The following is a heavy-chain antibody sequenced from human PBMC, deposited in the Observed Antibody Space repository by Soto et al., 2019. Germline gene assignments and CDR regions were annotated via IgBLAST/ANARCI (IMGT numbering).Heavy chain of an antibody. Sequence: PGGSLRLSCAASGFSFSSYGMHWVRQAPGKGLDWVAVIWYDGSNKYYAESVKGRFTISRDNSKNTLYVQMNSLTVEDTAVYYCARAQYTGSYFDACAVWGQGTMVTLS. D-gene: IGHD1-26*01. CDR1: GFSFSSYG. CDR2: IWYDGSNK. J-gene: IGHJ3*01. V-gene: IGHV3-33*03. CDR3: ARAQYTGSYFDACAV.